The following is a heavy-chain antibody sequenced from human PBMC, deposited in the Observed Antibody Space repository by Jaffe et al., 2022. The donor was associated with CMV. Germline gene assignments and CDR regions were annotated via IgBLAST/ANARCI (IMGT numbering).Heavy chain of an antibody. CDR2: IGTAGDT. Sequence: EVQLVESGGGLVQPGGSLRLSCAASGFTFSSYDMHWVRQATGKGLEWVSAIGTAGDTYYPGSVKGRFTISRENAKNSLYLQMNSLRAGDTAVYYCARATTDYGMDVWGQGTTVTVSS. CDR1: GFTFSSYD. J-gene: IGHJ6*02. CDR3: ARATTDYGMDV. D-gene: IGHD1-26*01. V-gene: IGHV3-13*01.